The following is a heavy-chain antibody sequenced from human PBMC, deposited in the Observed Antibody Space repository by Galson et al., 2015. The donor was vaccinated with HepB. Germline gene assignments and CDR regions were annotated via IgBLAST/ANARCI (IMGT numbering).Heavy chain of an antibody. CDR2: ISAYNGNT. Sequence: SVKVSCKASGYTFTSYGISWVRQAPGQGLEWMGWISAYNGNTNYAQKLQGRVTMTTDTSTSTAYMELRSLRSDDTAVYYCARDYCSSTSCYSGDAFDIWGQGTMVTVSS. CDR3: ARDYCSSTSCYSGDAFDI. D-gene: IGHD2-2*02. CDR1: GYTFTSYG. V-gene: IGHV1-18*01. J-gene: IGHJ3*02.